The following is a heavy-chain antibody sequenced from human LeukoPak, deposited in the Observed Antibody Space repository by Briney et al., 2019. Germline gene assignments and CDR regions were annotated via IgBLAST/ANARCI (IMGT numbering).Heavy chain of an antibody. D-gene: IGHD3-10*01. CDR1: GGSFSGYY. J-gene: IGHJ4*02. V-gene: IGHV4-34*01. Sequence: SETLSLTCAVYGGSFSGYYWSWIRQPPGKGLEWIGETNHSGSTNYNPSLKSRVTISVDTSKNQFSLKLSSVTAADTAVYYCARGIGFDYWGQGTLVTVSS. CDR3: ARGIGFDY. CDR2: TNHSGST.